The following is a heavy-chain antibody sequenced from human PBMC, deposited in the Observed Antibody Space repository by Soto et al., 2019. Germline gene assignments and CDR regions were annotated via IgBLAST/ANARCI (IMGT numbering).Heavy chain of an antibody. Sequence: LSLTCTVSGGSISSGDYYWSWIRQPPGKGLEWIGYIYYSGSTYYNPSLKSRVTISVDTSKNQFSLKLSSVTAADTAVYYCARALLTYYYDSSGLGGNWFDPWGQGTLGTVSS. CDR1: GGSISSGDYY. J-gene: IGHJ5*02. CDR2: IYYSGST. CDR3: ARALLTYYYDSSGLGGNWFDP. V-gene: IGHV4-30-4*01. D-gene: IGHD3-22*01.